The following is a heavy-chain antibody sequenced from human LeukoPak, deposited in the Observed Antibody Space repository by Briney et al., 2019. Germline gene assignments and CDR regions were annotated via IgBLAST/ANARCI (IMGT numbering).Heavy chain of an antibody. J-gene: IGHJ3*02. CDR2: IYSDGSRT. CDR1: GFTFDDYG. D-gene: IGHD1-26*01. Sequence: GGSLRLSCAASGFTFDDYGMSWVRQAPGKGLVWVSRIYSDGSRTNYADSVKGRFTISGSNAKNTLYLQMNSLRAEDTAVYYCARSGRGGAFDIWGQGTMVTVSS. CDR3: ARSGRGGAFDI. V-gene: IGHV3-74*01.